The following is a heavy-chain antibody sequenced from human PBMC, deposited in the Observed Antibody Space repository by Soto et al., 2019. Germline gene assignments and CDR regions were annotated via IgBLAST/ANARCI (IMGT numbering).Heavy chain of an antibody. Sequence: QVQLVESGGGVVQPGRSLRLSCAASGFTFSSYGMHWVRQAPGKGLEWVAVISYDGSNKYYADSVKGRFTISRDNSKNTLYLQMNSLRAEDTAVYYCAKDVDIVDTSEVTIDYWGQGTLVTVSS. CDR3: AKDVDIVDTSEVTIDY. CDR2: ISYDGSNK. CDR1: GFTFSSYG. D-gene: IGHD5-12*01. V-gene: IGHV3-30*18. J-gene: IGHJ4*02.